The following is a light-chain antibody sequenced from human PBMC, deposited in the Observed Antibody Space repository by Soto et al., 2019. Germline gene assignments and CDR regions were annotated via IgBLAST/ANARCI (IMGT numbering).Light chain of an antibody. Sequence: QSALTQPRSVSGSPGQSVTISCTGTNGDVGTYNYVSWYQQHPGKAPKLIIYDVTKRPSGVPDRFSGSKSGNTASLIISGLQAADEAEYYCSSYTTSTTYVFGTGTKVTVL. CDR1: NGDVGTYNY. J-gene: IGLJ1*01. CDR2: DVT. CDR3: SSYTTSTTYV. V-gene: IGLV2-11*01.